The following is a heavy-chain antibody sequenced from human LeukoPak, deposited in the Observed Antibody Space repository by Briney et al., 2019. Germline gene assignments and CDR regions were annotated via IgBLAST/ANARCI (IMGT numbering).Heavy chain of an antibody. D-gene: IGHD1-26*01. J-gene: IGHJ4*02. CDR1: GGSISSYY. Sequence: KPSETLSLTCTVSGGSISSYYWSWIRQPPGKGLEWIGYIYYSGSTNYNPSLKSRVTISVDTSKNQFSLKLSSVTAADTAVYYCARDLGATTFFYFDYWGQGTLVTVSS. CDR2: IYYSGST. CDR3: ARDLGATTFFYFDY. V-gene: IGHV4-59*01.